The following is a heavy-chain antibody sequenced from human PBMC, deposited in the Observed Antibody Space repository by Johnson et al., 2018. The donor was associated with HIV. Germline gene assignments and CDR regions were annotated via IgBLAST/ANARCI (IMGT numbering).Heavy chain of an antibody. D-gene: IGHD6-13*01. CDR1: GFTFNSHG. V-gene: IGHV3-30*18. Sequence: QVQLVESGGAVVQPGRSLRLSCAASGFTFNSHGMHWVRQAPGKGLEWVAFISYDESNNYYADSVKGRFTISRDNSKSTLFLQMSILRGEDTGVYYCAKSLGQQLVVVDAFDITDQGTMVTVSS. J-gene: IGHJ3*02. CDR3: AKSLGQQLVVVDAFDI. CDR2: ISYDESNN.